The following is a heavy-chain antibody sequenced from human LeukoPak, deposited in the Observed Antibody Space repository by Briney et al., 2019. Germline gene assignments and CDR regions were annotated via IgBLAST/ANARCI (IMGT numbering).Heavy chain of an antibody. Sequence: SGTLSLTCAVSGGSVSRNWWSWVRQPPGKGLEWIGEINHSGSTNYNPSLKSRVTISVDTSKNQFSLKLNSVTAADTAVYYCASRYCGGDCFFDSWGQGTLVTVSS. D-gene: IGHD2-21*02. CDR1: GGSVSRNW. CDR2: INHSGST. V-gene: IGHV4-4*02. J-gene: IGHJ4*02. CDR3: ASRYCGGDCFFDS.